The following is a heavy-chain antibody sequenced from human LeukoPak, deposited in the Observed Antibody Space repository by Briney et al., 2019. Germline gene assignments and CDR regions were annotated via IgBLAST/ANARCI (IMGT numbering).Heavy chain of an antibody. V-gene: IGHV1-2*04. CDR1: GYTFTGYY. CDR3: ARDRDLRHRSGSFDY. J-gene: IGHJ4*02. D-gene: IGHD5-12*01. Sequence: GASVKVSCKASGYTFTGYYMHWVRQAPGQGLEWMGWINPNSGGTNYAQKFQGWVTMTRDTSISTAYMELSRLRSDDTAVYYCARDRDLRHRSGSFDYWGQGTLVTVSS. CDR2: INPNSGGT.